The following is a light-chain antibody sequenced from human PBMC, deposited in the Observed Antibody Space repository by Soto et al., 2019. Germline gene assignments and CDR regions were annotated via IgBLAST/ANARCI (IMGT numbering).Light chain of an antibody. CDR1: QTVSTW. Sequence: IRMTHSPSTLSASVLHRVTFTCGGSQTVSTWLAWYQQKPGKAPKVMIYDASRLENGVPPRFSGSGSGTEFTLTISSLQPDDFATYYCQQYSSSSRTFGQGTKVDIK. J-gene: IGKJ1*01. CDR2: DAS. CDR3: QQYSSSSRT. V-gene: IGKV1-5*01.